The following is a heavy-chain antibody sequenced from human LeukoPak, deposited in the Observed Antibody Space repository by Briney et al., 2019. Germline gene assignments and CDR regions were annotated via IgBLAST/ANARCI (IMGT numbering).Heavy chain of an antibody. V-gene: IGHV1-2*02. D-gene: IGHD6-6*01. CDR1: GYTFTGYY. CDR3: ARGSSIAARVAFDI. Sequence: GASVKVSCTASGYTFTGYYMHWVRQAPGQGLEWMGWINPNSGGTNYAQKFQGRVTMTRDTSISTAYMELSRLRSDDTAVYYCARGSSIAARVAFDIWGQGTMVTVSS. J-gene: IGHJ3*02. CDR2: INPNSGGT.